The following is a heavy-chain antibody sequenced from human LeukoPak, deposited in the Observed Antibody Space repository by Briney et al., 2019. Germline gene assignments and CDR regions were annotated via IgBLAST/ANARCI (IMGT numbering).Heavy chain of an antibody. D-gene: IGHD4-11*01. J-gene: IGHJ4*02. V-gene: IGHV3-53*01. CDR2: IYSGGYT. CDR3: ARDPPMTTVSGD. Sequence: GGSLRLSCAASGFTVSSNYMSWVRQAPGKGLEWVSMIYSGGYTYYADSVKGRFTISRDNSKNTLSLQMNSLRAEDTAVYYCARDPPMTTVSGDWGQGTPVTVSS. CDR1: GFTVSSNY.